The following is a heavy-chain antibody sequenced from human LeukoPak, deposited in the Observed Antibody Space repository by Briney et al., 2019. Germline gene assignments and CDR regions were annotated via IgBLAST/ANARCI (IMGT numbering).Heavy chain of an antibody. CDR1: GGTFSSYA. D-gene: IGHD3-3*01. J-gene: IGHJ3*02. CDR3: AMLRFLEWLPDDAFDI. Sequence: SVKVSCKASGGTFSSYAISWVRQAPGQGLEWMGGIIPIFGTANYAQKFQSRVTITTDESTSTAYMELSSLRSEDTAVYYCAMLRFLEWLPDDAFDIWGQGTMVTVSS. CDR2: IIPIFGTA. V-gene: IGHV1-69*05.